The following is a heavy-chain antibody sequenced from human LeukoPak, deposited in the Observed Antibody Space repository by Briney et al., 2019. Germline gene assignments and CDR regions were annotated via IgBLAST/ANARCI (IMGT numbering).Heavy chain of an antibody. V-gene: IGHV3-15*01. J-gene: IGHJ4*02. CDR3: SVTPPGY. Sequence: GGSLRLSCAASGXTFSNAWMTWVRQAPGKGLEWVGRVKSKADGGTTDYAALVQGRFTISRDDSKNTLYLQMNGLKSEDTAVYYCSVTPPGYWGQGTLVTVSS. CDR2: VKSKADGGTT. D-gene: IGHD4-17*01. CDR1: GXTFSNAW.